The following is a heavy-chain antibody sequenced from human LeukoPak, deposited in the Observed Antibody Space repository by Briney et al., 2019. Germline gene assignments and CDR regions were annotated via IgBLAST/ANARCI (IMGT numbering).Heavy chain of an antibody. J-gene: IGHJ4*02. D-gene: IGHD2-21*01. V-gene: IGHV3-7*01. CDR1: GFTFSSYW. CDR3: VQGPYLDY. CDR2: IKPDGSEE. Sequence: GGSLRLSCAASGFTFSSYWMTWVRQAPGKGLEWVANIKPDGSEENYVDSLKGRFTISRDNAKNSLYLQMKSLRAEDTALYFCVQGPYLDYWGQGTLVTVSS.